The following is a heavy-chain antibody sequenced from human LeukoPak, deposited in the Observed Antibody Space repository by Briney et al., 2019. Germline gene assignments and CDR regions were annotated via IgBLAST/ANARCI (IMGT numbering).Heavy chain of an antibody. CDR2: IWYDGSNK. V-gene: IGHV3-33*01. Sequence: PGRSLRLSCAASGFTFSSYGMHWVRQAPGKGLEWVAVIWYDGSNKYYADSVKGRFTISRDNSKNTLYLQMNSLRAEDTAVYYCARDLWPRDGYNSLGYWGQGTLVTVSS. J-gene: IGHJ4*02. D-gene: IGHD5-24*01. CDR1: GFTFSSYG. CDR3: ARDLWPRDGYNSLGY.